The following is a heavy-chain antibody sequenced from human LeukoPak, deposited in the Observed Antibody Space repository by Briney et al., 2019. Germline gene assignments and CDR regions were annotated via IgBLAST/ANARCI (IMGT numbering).Heavy chain of an antibody. Sequence: GESLKISCKGSGYSFTSYWIGWVRQMPGKGLEWMGIIYPGDSDTRYSPSFQGQVTISADKSISTAYLQWSSLKASDTAMYYCARNQEYCTNGVCYGWFDPWGQGTLVTVSS. CDR1: GYSFTSYW. J-gene: IGHJ5*02. V-gene: IGHV5-51*01. D-gene: IGHD2-8*01. CDR3: ARNQEYCTNGVCYGWFDP. CDR2: IYPGDSDT.